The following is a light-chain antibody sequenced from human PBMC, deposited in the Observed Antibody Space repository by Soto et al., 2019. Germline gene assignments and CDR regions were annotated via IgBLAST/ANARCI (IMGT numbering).Light chain of an antibody. CDR1: QGISNY. CDR3: QKYNSAPPT. Sequence: DIQITRGPSSLSASGGDGVTLTCRASQGISNYLAWYQQKPGKVPKLLIYAASNLQSGVPSRFSGSGSGTDFTLTISSLQPEDFATYYCQKYNSAPPTFAQGTKVDIK. J-gene: IGKJ1*01. V-gene: IGKV1-27*01. CDR2: AAS.